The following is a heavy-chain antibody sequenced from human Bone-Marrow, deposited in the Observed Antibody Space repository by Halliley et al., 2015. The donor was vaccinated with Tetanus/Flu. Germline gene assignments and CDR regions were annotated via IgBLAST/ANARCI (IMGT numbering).Heavy chain of an antibody. D-gene: IGHD3-16*01. V-gene: IGHV4-39*01. CDR3: ARGLGMDV. Sequence: TLSLTCTVSGGSISSSSYYWGWIRQPPGKGLKWIGSIYDSGRTYYNPSLKSRVTISVDTSKNQFSLKLSSVTAADTAVYYCARGLGMDVWGQGTTVTVSS. CDR2: IYDSGRT. J-gene: IGHJ6*02. CDR1: GGSISSSSYY.